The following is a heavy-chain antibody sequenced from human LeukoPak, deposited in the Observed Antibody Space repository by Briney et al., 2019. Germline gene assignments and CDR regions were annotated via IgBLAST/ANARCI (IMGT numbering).Heavy chain of an antibody. CDR3: AKDFTPYYDSSGYAGIDY. J-gene: IGHJ4*02. CDR2: ISGSGGST. D-gene: IGHD3-22*01. V-gene: IGHV3-23*01. CDR1: GFTFSSYA. Sequence: GGSLRLSCAASGFTFSSYAMSWVRQAPGKGLEWVSAISGSGGSTYYADSVKGRFTISRDNSKNTLYLQMNSLRAEDTAVYYCAKDFTPYYDSSGYAGIDYWGQGTLVTVSS.